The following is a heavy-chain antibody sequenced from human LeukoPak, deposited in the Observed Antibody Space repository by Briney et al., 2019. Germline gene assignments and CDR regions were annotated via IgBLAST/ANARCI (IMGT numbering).Heavy chain of an antibody. V-gene: IGHV3-48*01. CDR2: ISSSSSTI. CDR3: ARVANLYNSSWYWAFLNY. Sequence: GGSLRLSCAASGFTFSSYSMNWVRQAPGKGLEWVSYISSSSSTIYYADSVKGRFTISRDNAKNSLYLQMNSLRAEDTAVYYCARVANLYNSSWYWAFLNYWGQGTLVTVSS. D-gene: IGHD6-13*01. J-gene: IGHJ4*02. CDR1: GFTFSSYS.